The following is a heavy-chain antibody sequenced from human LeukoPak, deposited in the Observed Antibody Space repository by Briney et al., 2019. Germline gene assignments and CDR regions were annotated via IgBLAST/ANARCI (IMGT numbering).Heavy chain of an antibody. J-gene: IGHJ4*02. D-gene: IGHD1-26*01. CDR2: ISGSGGST. CDR1: GFTFSSYA. Sequence: GGSLRLSCAASGFTFSSYAMSWVRQARGKGREWVSAISGSGGSTYYADSVKGRFTISRDNSKNTLYLQMHSLRAEDTAVYYCAKQGAGWELLYYFDYWGQGTLVTVSS. CDR3: AKQGAGWELLYYFDY. V-gene: IGHV3-23*01.